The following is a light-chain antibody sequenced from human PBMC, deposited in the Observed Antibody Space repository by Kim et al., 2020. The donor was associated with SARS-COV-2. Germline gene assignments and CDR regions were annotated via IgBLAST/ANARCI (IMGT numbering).Light chain of an antibody. CDR2: DAS. CDR1: QGVSGF. Sequence: ALVPGEGATPSCRASQGVSGFVAWYQQRPGQAPRLLIYDASNRATGIPARFSGSGSGTDFTLTISTLGPEDFAIYYCQRSSWPITFGQGTRLEIK. V-gene: IGKV3D-11*01. CDR3: QRSSWPIT. J-gene: IGKJ5*01.